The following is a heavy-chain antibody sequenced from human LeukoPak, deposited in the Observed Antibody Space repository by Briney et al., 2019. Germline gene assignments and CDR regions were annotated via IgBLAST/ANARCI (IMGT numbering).Heavy chain of an antibody. D-gene: IGHD1-26*01. Sequence: GGSLRLSCAASGFTFSSYGMHWVRQAPGKGLEWVAVIWYDGSNKYYADSVKGRFTISRDNSKNTLYLQMNSLRAEDTAVYYCAREPSGTYWLDYWGQGTLVTVSS. V-gene: IGHV3-33*01. J-gene: IGHJ4*02. CDR3: AREPSGTYWLDY. CDR2: IWYDGSNK. CDR1: GFTFSSYG.